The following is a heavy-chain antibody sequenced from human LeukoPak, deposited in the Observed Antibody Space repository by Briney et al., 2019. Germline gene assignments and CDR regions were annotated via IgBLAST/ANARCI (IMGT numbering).Heavy chain of an antibody. D-gene: IGHD5-12*01. CDR2: INPQNGDT. V-gene: IGHV1-2*02. J-gene: IGHJ5*02. Sequence: ASVWVSCKASGYAFDDEYIHWVRQAPGLGLEWMGWINPQNGDTNYAQKFQGRVTMTRDTSISTAYMELRSLESDDSATYYCARRVQKLVATSWFDPWGQGTLVTVSS. CDR3: ARRVQKLVATSWFDP. CDR1: GYAFDDEY.